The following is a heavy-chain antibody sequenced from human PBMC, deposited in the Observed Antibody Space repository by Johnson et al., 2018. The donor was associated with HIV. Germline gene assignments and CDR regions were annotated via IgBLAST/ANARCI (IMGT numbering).Heavy chain of an antibody. CDR1: GFTFSSYA. Sequence: QVQLVESGGGVVQPGRSLRLSCAASGFTFSSYAMHWVRQAPGKGLEWVAVISYDGSNKYYADSVKGRFTISRDNSKNTLYLQMNSLRAEDTAVYYCARDWTSANGMDAFDIWGQGTMVTVSS. D-gene: IGHD3/OR15-3a*01. V-gene: IGHV3-30*04. CDR3: ARDWTSANGMDAFDI. CDR2: ISYDGSNK. J-gene: IGHJ3*02.